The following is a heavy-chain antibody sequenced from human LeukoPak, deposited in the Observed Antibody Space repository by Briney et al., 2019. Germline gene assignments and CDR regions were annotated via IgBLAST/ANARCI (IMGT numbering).Heavy chain of an antibody. CDR1: GNYW. CDR3: VSFYETY. CDR2: INSDGSWT. Sequence: GGSLRLSCAASGNYWMHWVRQAPGKGLVWVSHINSDGSWTSYADFVKGRFTISKDNAKNTVYLQMNSLRAEDTAVYYCVSFYETYWGRGTLVTVSS. V-gene: IGHV3-74*01. J-gene: IGHJ4*02. D-gene: IGHD2/OR15-2a*01.